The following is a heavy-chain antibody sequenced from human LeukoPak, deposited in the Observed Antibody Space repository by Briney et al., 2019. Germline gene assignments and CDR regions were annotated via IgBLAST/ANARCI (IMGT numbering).Heavy chain of an antibody. CDR1: GFTFSSYA. Sequence: GGSLRLSCAASGFTFSSYAMGWVRQAPGKGLEWVSAISGSGGSTYYADSVKGRFTISRDNSKNTLYLQMNSLRAEDTAVYYCAKPEEWFGERPDYWGQGTLVTVSS. V-gene: IGHV3-23*01. CDR2: ISGSGGST. CDR3: AKPEEWFGERPDY. D-gene: IGHD3-10*01. J-gene: IGHJ4*02.